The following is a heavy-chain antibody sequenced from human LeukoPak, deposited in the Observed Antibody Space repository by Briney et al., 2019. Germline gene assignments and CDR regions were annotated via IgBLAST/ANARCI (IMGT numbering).Heavy chain of an antibody. D-gene: IGHD6-19*01. CDR2: IKQDGSEK. Sequence: GGSLRLSCAASGFTFSTYYMAWGREAPGKGLEWVANIKQDGSEKFYVDSVKGRFTISRDNGGNSLYLQMNSLRAQDTAVYYCAGGSGWLIDSWGRGTLVTVSS. J-gene: IGHJ4*02. CDR1: GFTFSTYY. V-gene: IGHV3-7*05. CDR3: AGGSGWLIDS.